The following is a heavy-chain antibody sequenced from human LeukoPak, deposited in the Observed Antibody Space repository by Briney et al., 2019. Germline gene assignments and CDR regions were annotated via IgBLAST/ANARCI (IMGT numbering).Heavy chain of an antibody. J-gene: IGHJ3*02. D-gene: IGHD2-15*01. Sequence: ASVTVSCKASGYTFTSYGISWVRQAPGQGLEWMGWISAYNGNTNYAQKLQGRVTITTDTSTSTAYMELRRMRSDDTAVYYCARAVRIVVVVAATVAFDIWGQGTMVTVSS. V-gene: IGHV1-18*04. CDR1: GYTFTSYG. CDR2: ISAYNGNT. CDR3: ARAVRIVVVVAATVAFDI.